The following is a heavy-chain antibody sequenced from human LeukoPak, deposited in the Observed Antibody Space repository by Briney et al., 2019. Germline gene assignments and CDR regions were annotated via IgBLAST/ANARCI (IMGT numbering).Heavy chain of an antibody. CDR1: GGSFGGYY. Sequence: SGTLSLTCAVYGGSFGGYYWSWIRQPPGKGLEWIGEINHSGSTNYNPSLKSRVTISVDTSKNQFSLKLSSVTAADTAVYYCARGRVGDYAYFDYWGQGTLVTVSS. V-gene: IGHV4-34*01. J-gene: IGHJ4*02. D-gene: IGHD4-17*01. CDR3: ARGRVGDYAYFDY. CDR2: INHSGST.